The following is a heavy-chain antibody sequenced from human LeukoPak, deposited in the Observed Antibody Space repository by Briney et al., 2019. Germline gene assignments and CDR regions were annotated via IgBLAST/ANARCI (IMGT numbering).Heavy chain of an antibody. Sequence: SETLSLTCTVSGDSISSGDYYWSWTRQPAGKGLEWIGRISSSGSTNYNPSLKSRVTISVDTSKNQFSLKLSSVTAADTAVYYCARSFGGLNYNWFDPWGQGTLVTVSS. CDR3: ARSFGGLNYNWFDP. V-gene: IGHV4-61*02. J-gene: IGHJ5*02. D-gene: IGHD2-15*01. CDR1: GDSISSGDYY. CDR2: ISSSGST.